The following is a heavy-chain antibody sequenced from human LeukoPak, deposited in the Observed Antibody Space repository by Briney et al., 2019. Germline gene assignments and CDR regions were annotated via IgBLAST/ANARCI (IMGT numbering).Heavy chain of an antibody. V-gene: IGHV3-7*01. CDR3: VRDKGGLLRVFDY. CDR2: IKQHQREK. CDR1: GFTFSSHW. J-gene: IGHJ4*02. Sequence: GGSVRLSCAASGFTFSSHWMSWIRQAPGKGLEGVANIKQHQREKFYVDSVKGRFAISRDNAKQSLYLQMDSLRAEDTAVYYCVRDKGGLLRVFDYWGPGNLVTVSS. D-gene: IGHD3-10*01.